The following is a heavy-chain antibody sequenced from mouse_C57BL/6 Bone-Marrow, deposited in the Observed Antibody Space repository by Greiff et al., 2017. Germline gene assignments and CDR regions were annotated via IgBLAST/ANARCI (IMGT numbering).Heavy chain of an antibody. Sequence: QVQLQQPGAELVRPGSSVKLSCKASGYTFTSYWMHWVKQRPIQGLEWIGNIDPSDSETHYTQKFKDKATLTVDKSSSTAYMQLSRLTTVDSAVYYCEISYGNYVAWCAYWGQGTLVTVSA. CDR1: GYTFTSYW. CDR3: EISYGNYVAWCAY. V-gene: IGHV1-52*01. J-gene: IGHJ3*01. D-gene: IGHD2-1*01. CDR2: IDPSDSET.